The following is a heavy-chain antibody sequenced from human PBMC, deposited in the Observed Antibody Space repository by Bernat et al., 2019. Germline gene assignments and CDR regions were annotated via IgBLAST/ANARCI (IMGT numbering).Heavy chain of an antibody. D-gene: IGHD2-15*01. CDR1: GFTFSSSG. Sequence: QVQLVESGGGVVQPGRSLRLSCAASGFTFSSSGIHWVRQAPGKGLEWVAVISYDGSNKYYADSVKGRFTISRDNSKNTLYLQMNSLRIEDTAVYYCAKVDPGYCRGGSCYLANWGQGTLVTVSS. V-gene: IGHV3-30*18. J-gene: IGHJ4*02. CDR3: AKVDPGYCRGGSCYLAN. CDR2: ISYDGSNK.